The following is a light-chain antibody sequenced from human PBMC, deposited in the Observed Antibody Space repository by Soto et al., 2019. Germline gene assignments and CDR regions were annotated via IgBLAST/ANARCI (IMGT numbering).Light chain of an antibody. CDR1: QSISSW. J-gene: IGKJ4*01. V-gene: IGKV1-5*03. CDR2: KAS. Sequence: DIQMTQSPSTLSASVGDRVTITCRASQSISSWLAWYQQKPGKAPNLLIYKASSLQSGVPSRFSGSESGTEFTLTISSLQPDDFATYYCQQYNSYPVTFGGGTKVDI. CDR3: QQYNSYPVT.